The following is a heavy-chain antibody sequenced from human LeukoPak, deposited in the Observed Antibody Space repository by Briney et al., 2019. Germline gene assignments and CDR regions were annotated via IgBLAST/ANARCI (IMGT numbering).Heavy chain of an antibody. Sequence: GGSLRLSCAASGFTFSSYAMHWVRQAPGKGLEWVAVISYDGSNKYYADSVKGRFTISRDNSKNTLYLQMNGLRAEDTAVYYCARDLPSYGPADAFDIWGQGTMVTVSS. V-gene: IGHV3-30*04. CDR3: ARDLPSYGPADAFDI. D-gene: IGHD5-18*01. CDR1: GFTFSSYA. J-gene: IGHJ3*02. CDR2: ISYDGSNK.